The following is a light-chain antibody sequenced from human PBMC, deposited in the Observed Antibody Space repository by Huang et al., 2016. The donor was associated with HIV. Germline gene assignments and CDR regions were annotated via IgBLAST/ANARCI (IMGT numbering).Light chain of an antibody. V-gene: IGKV2-28*01. CDR2: LGS. Sequence: DIVMIQSPLSLPVTPGEPASISCTSSRSLLHTNGYNYLDWYLQKPGQSPQLLIFLGSNRASWVPDRFSGSGSGTYFSLKISRVEAEDVGVYYCMQALHTPYTFGQGTKLEIK. CDR3: MQALHTPYT. J-gene: IGKJ2*01. CDR1: RSLLHTNGYNY.